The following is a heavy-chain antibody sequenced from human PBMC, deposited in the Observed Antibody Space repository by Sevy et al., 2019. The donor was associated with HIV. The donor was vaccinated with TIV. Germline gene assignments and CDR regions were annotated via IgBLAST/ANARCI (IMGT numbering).Heavy chain of an antibody. CDR1: GFTFSSYG. J-gene: IGHJ3*02. D-gene: IGHD3-16*02. CDR3: AKDLFNDYVWGSYPIDAFDI. Sequence: GGSLRLSCAASGFTFSSYGMHWVRQAPGKGLEWVAVISYDGSNKYYADSVKGRFTISRDNSKNTLYLQMNSLRAEDMAVYYCAKDLFNDYVWGSYPIDAFDIWGQGTMVTVSS. V-gene: IGHV3-30*18. CDR2: ISYDGSNK.